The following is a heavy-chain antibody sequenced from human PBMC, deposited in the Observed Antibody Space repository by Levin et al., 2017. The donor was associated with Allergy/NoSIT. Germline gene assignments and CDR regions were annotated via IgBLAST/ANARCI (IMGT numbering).Heavy chain of an antibody. CDR2: IYWDNDK. Sequence: SGPTLVKPTQTLTLTCTFSGFSLTTSGVGVGWIRQPPGKAPEWLALIYWDNDKRYSPSLKSGLTITKDTSKNQVVLTMTNMDPVDTATYYCARSGYTYDFDYWGQGTLVTVSS. CDR3: ARSGYTYDFDY. CDR1: GFSLTTSGVG. V-gene: IGHV2-5*02. D-gene: IGHD5-18*01. J-gene: IGHJ4*02.